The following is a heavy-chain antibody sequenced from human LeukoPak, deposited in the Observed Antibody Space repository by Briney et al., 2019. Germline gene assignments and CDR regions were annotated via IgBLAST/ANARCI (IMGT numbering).Heavy chain of an antibody. J-gene: IGHJ5*02. Sequence: SETLSLTCTVSGGSISSYYWSWIRQPPGKGLEWIGYIYYSGSTNYNPSLKSRVIISVDTSKNQFSLKLSSVTAADTAVYYCARVKRVVITKDLWFDPWGQGTLVTVSS. CDR3: ARVKRVVITKDLWFDP. D-gene: IGHD3-22*01. CDR1: GGSISSYY. V-gene: IGHV4-59*01. CDR2: IYYSGST.